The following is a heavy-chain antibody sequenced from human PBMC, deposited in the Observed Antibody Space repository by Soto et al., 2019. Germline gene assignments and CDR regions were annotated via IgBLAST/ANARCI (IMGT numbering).Heavy chain of an antibody. J-gene: IGHJ6*03. CDR1: GYTFTSYA. Sequence: ASVRVSCKASGYTFTSYAMHWVRQAPGQRLEWMGWINAGNGNTKYSQKFQGRVTITRDTSASTAYMELSSLRSEDTAVYYCASQTRTYYDFWSGPYYYYYYMDVWGKGTTVTVSS. D-gene: IGHD3-3*01. CDR3: ASQTRTYYDFWSGPYYYYYYMDV. V-gene: IGHV1-3*01. CDR2: INAGNGNT.